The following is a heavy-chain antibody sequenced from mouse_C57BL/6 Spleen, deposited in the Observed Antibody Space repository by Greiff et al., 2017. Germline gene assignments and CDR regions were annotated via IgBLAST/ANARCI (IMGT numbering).Heavy chain of an antibody. V-gene: IGHV1-64*01. J-gene: IGHJ4*01. Sequence: QVQLQQPGAELVKPGASVKLSCTASGFTFTSYWMHWVKQRPGQGLEWIGMIHPNSGSTNYNEKFKSKDTLTVDKSSSTAYMQLSSLTSEDSAVYYCASPYAMDYWGQGTSVTVSS. CDR1: GFTFTSYW. CDR2: IHPNSGST. CDR3: ASPYAMDY.